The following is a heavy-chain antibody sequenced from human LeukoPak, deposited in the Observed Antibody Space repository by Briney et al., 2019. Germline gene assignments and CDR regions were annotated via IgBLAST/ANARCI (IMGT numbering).Heavy chain of an antibody. CDR3: ARHGEAAGIDY. CDR1: GGSFSGYY. V-gene: IGHV4-34*01. CDR2: INHSGST. Sequence: KASETLSLTCAVYGGSFSGYYWSWIRQPPGKGLEWIGEINHSGSTNYNPSLKGRVTISVDTSKNQFSLKLSSVTAADAAVYYCARHGEAAGIDYWGQGTLVTVSS. D-gene: IGHD6-13*01. J-gene: IGHJ4*02.